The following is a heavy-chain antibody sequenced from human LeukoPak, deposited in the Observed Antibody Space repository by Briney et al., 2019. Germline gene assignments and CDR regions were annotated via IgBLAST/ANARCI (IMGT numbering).Heavy chain of an antibody. Sequence: GGSLRLSCAASGFTFSSYAMSWVRQAPGKGLEWVSAISGSGGSTYYADSVKGRFTISRDNSKNTLYLQMNSLRAEDTAVYYCAKDWVGRFLEWLTGNWFDPWGQGILVAVSS. J-gene: IGHJ5*02. CDR2: ISGSGGST. V-gene: IGHV3-23*01. CDR3: AKDWVGRFLEWLTGNWFDP. CDR1: GFTFSSYA. D-gene: IGHD3-3*01.